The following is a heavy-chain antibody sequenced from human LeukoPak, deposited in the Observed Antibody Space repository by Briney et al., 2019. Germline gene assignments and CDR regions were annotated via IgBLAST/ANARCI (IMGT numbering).Heavy chain of an antibody. CDR3: ATDRRAGIAAAGAVPPIYYYYYGMDV. CDR1: GYTLTELS. V-gene: IGHV1-24*01. J-gene: IGHJ6*04. CDR2: FDPEDGET. D-gene: IGHD6-13*01. Sequence: ASVKVSCTVSGYTLTELSMHWVRQAPGKGLEWMGGFDPEDGETIYSQKLQGRVTMIEDTSTDTAYMELSRLRYEDTVVYYCATDRRAGIAAAGAVPPIYYYYYGMDVWGKGTRVTVSS.